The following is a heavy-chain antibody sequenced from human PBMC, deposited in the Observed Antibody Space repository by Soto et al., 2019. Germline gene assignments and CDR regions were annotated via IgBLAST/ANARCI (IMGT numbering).Heavy chain of an antibody. J-gene: IGHJ3*02. D-gene: IGHD3-22*01. Sequence: XAVKVSCKAAGYRFTDHYIHWGRQAPGQGLEWMGWVNPNTGGTNYAQRFHGRVTMTRDTSITTAYMELSSLRSDDTALFYCATIDSGGYYGNALDIWGQGTMVTVSS. V-gene: IGHV1-2*02. CDR1: GYRFTDHY. CDR2: VNPNTGGT. CDR3: ATIDSGGYYGNALDI.